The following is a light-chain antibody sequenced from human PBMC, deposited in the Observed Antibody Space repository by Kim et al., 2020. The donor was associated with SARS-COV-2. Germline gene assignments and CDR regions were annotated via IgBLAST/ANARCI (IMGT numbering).Light chain of an antibody. V-gene: IGKV1D-13*01. J-gene: IGKJ4*01. CDR2: DAS. Sequence: ASVGDRVIVTCRASQGITSGLAWYQQKPGKAPNLLIYDASSLESGVPSRFSGSGSGTDFTLTISSLQPEDFATYFCQQFNNYPLSFGGGTKVDIK. CDR3: QQFNNYPLS. CDR1: QGITSG.